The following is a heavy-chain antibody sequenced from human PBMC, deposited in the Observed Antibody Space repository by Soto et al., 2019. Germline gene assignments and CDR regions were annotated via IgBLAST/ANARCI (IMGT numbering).Heavy chain of an antibody. V-gene: IGHV3-30*18. CDR3: AKPARTNMVRGVITQNYYYGMDV. CDR1: GFNFGFFG. Sequence: GGSLRLSCAASGFNFGFFGMHWVRQAPGKGLEWVAFISGDGINTHYADSVEGRFTISRDNSKNTLYLQMNSLRAEDTAVYYCAKPARTNMVRGVITQNYYYGMDVWGQGTTVTVSS. D-gene: IGHD3-10*01. CDR2: ISGDGINT. J-gene: IGHJ6*02.